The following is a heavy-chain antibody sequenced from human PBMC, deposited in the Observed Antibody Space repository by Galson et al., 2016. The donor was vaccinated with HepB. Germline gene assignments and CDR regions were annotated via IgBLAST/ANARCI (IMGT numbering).Heavy chain of an antibody. CDR1: GASINSSNW. Sequence: SETLSLTCTVSGASINSSNWWTWVRQAPEKGLEWIGEIYHTGTTNNNPSLINRLTMSIDNSRNHFSLKLNSVTAADTAVYYCARASVVPGARMLFDPWGQGILVTVSS. CDR3: ARASVVPGARMLFDP. D-gene: IGHD4/OR15-4a*01. CDR2: IYHTGTT. V-gene: IGHV4-4*02. J-gene: IGHJ5*02.